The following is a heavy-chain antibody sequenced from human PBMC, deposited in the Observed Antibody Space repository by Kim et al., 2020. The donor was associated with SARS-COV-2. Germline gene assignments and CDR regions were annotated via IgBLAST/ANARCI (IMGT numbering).Heavy chain of an antibody. V-gene: IGHV3-30*02. J-gene: IGHJ6*02. Sequence: SAHSVKGRFTISRDNSKNTRYLQRNSLRAEDTAVYYCANQPEGYYYGMDVWGQGTTVTVSS. CDR3: ANQPEGYYYGMDV.